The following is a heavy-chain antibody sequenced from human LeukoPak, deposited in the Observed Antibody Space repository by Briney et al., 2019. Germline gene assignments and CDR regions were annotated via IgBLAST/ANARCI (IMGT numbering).Heavy chain of an antibody. J-gene: IGHJ4*02. CDR1: GFDFINFH. V-gene: IGHV3-7*01. CDR3: ARAARGYSSDCF. CDR2: IKPDGSEK. Sequence: GGSLRLSCAASGFDFINFHIHWGRQAPGKGMGWVANIKPDGSEKFYVDSVKGRFTISRDNAKNSLYLQMDSLRAEDTAVYYCARAARGYSSDCFWGQGTLVTVSS. D-gene: IGHD5-18*01.